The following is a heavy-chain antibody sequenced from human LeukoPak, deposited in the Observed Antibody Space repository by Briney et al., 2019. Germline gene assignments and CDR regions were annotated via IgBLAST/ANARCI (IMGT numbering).Heavy chain of an antibody. J-gene: IGHJ3*02. Sequence: GGSLRLSCAATGFNFSSYAMNWVRQASAKGMEWISTNRGSDGSTNFADSVKGRFTISRDNSKNTMYLQLTSLRAEDTAVYYCAKELSDSSYGDAFDMWGQGTMVTVSS. CDR2: NRGSDGST. D-gene: IGHD2-2*01. CDR1: GFNFSSYA. CDR3: AKELSDSSYGDAFDM. V-gene: IGHV3-23*01.